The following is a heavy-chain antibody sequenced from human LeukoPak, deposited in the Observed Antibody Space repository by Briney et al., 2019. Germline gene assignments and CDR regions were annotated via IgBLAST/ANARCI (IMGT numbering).Heavy chain of an antibody. CDR1: GFTFSSYA. V-gene: IGHV3-30*04. D-gene: IGHD2-2*01. CDR2: ISYDGSNK. J-gene: IGHJ5*02. Sequence: GVSLRLSCAASGFTFSSYAMHWVRQAPGKGLEWVAVISYDGSNKYYADSVKGRFTISRDNSKNTLYLQMNSLRAEDTAVYYCARDTEQLLYNWFDPWGQGTLVTVSS. CDR3: ARDTEQLLYNWFDP.